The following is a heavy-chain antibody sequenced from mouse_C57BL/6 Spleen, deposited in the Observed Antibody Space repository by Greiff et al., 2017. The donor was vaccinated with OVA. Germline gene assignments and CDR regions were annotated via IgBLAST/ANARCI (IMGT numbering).Heavy chain of an antibody. CDR1: GYTFTSYW. Sequence: QVQLQQPGAELVKPGASVKMSCKASGYTFTSYWITWVKQRPGQGLEWIGDIYPGSGGTNYNEKFKSKAPLTVDTSSSTAYMQLSSLTSEDSAVYYCAIEGGSSGPAWFAYWGQGTLVTVSA. D-gene: IGHD3-2*02. CDR3: AIEGGSSGPAWFAY. J-gene: IGHJ3*01. V-gene: IGHV1-55*01. CDR2: IYPGSGGT.